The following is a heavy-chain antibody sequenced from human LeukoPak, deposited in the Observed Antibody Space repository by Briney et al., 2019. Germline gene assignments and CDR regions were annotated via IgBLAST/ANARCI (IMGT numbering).Heavy chain of an antibody. Sequence: PGGSLRLSCVASGFTFSRYWMHWVRQAPGKGLVRVSRINSDGGSITYADSVKGRFTISRDNAKNTLYLQMTSLRVEDTAVYYCGRGSGVADYWGQGALVTVSS. D-gene: IGHD7-27*01. CDR1: GFTFSRYW. J-gene: IGHJ4*02. V-gene: IGHV3-74*03. CDR3: GRGSGVADY. CDR2: INSDGGSI.